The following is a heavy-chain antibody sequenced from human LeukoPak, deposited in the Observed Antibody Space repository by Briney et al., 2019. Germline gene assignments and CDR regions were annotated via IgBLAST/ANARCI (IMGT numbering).Heavy chain of an antibody. V-gene: IGHV1-2*02. CDR1: GYTFTGHY. J-gene: IGHJ4*02. D-gene: IGHD6-19*01. CDR2: INPNSGGT. CDR3: ARDTIAVAGKSVDY. Sequence: VASVKVSCKTSGYTFTGHYVHWVRQAPGQGLEWMGWINPNSGGTNYAQKFQGRVTMTRDTSISTAYMELSRLRSDDTAVYYCARDTIAVAGKSVDYWGQGTLVTVSS.